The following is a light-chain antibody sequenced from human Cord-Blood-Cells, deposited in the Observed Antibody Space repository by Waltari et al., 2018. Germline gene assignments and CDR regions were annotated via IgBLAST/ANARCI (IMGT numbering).Light chain of an antibody. V-gene: IGKV3-20*01. CDR1: QSVSSSY. Sequence: EIVLTQSPGTLSLSPGERATLSCRASQSVSSSYLAWYQQKPGQAPRLLIYVASSRATGIPDRFSGSGSGTDFTLTISRLEPEDFAVYYCQQYGSSPGITFGQGTRLEIK. CDR3: QQYGSSPGIT. J-gene: IGKJ5*01. CDR2: VAS.